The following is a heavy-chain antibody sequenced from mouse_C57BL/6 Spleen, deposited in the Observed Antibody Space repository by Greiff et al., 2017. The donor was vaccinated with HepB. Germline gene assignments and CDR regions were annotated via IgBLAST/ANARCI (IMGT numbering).Heavy chain of an antibody. CDR2: INPNNGGT. V-gene: IGHV1-26*01. D-gene: IGHD2-1*01. Sequence: EVQLQQSGPELVKPGASVKISCKASGYTFTDYYMNWVKQSHGKSLEWIGDINPNNGGTSYNQKFKGKATLTVDKSSSTAYMELRSLTSEDSAVYYCAREKIYYGNFYAMDYWGQGTSVTVSS. CDR1: GYTFTDYY. J-gene: IGHJ4*01. CDR3: AREKIYYGNFYAMDY.